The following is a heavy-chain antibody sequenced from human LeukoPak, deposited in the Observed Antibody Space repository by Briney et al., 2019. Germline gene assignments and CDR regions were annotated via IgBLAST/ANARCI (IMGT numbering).Heavy chain of an antibody. CDR3: ARYGSHTPYYYYGMDV. CDR1: GGSISSGGYY. J-gene: IGHJ6*02. CDR2: INHSGST. V-gene: IGHV4-39*07. Sequence: SETLSLTCTVSGGSISSGGYYWSWIRQPPGKGLEWIGEINHSGSTNYNPSLKSRVTISVDTSKNQFSLKLSSVTAADTAVYYCARYGSHTPYYYYGMDVWGQGTTVTVSS. D-gene: IGHD2-15*01.